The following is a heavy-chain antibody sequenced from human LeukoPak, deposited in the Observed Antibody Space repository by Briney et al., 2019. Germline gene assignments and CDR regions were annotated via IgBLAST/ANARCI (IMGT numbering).Heavy chain of an antibody. V-gene: IGHV4-4*02. CDR2: IYYSGST. CDR1: GLSVSSNYA. CDR3: VRGGYWAFDY. Sequence: PSESQSLTCGVPGLSVSSNYAWCWVRQPPGKALEWIGEIYYSGSTSYKSSLKRRVTMSVDKSKNQFSLTLSSVTAADTAVYYCVRGGYWAFDYWGQGGLVIVSS. J-gene: IGHJ4*02. D-gene: IGHD2-8*02.